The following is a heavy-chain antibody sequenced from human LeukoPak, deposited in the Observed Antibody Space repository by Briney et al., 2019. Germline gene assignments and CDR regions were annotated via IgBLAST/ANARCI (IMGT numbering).Heavy chain of an antibody. CDR3: ARVSMGATYFRAFDI. D-gene: IGHD1-26*01. V-gene: IGHV1-46*01. CDR1: GYTFTNYY. CDR2: INPSGGGT. J-gene: IGHJ3*02. Sequence: ASVKVSCKASGYTFTNYYMHWVRQAPGQGLEWMGMINPSGGGTGYAQRFQGRVTMTRDTSTSTVYMDLSSLRSEDTAVYYCARVSMGATYFRAFDIWGQGTMVTVSS.